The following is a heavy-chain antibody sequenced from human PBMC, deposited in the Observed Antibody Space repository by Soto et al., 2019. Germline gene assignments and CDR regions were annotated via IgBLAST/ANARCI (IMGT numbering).Heavy chain of an antibody. Sequence: SETLSLTCTVSGGSISSGDYHWSWIRQPPGKGLEWIGYIYYSGSTNYNPSLKSRVTISVDTSKNQFSLKLSSVTAADTAVYYCARTRILWFGELLRGNWFHPWGQGTLVTVSS. CDR1: GGSISSGDYH. CDR3: ARTRILWFGELLRGNWFHP. D-gene: IGHD3-10*01. V-gene: IGHV4-61*08. CDR2: IYYSGST. J-gene: IGHJ5*02.